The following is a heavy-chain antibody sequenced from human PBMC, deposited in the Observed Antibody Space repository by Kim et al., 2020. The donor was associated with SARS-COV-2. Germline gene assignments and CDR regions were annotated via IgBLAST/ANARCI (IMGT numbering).Heavy chain of an antibody. CDR3: ARPPPGDYYGMDV. J-gene: IGHJ6*02. CDR1: GYTFTGYY. Sequence: ASVKVSCKASGYTFTGYYMHWVRQAPGQGLEWMGRINPNSGGTNYAQKFQGRVTMTRDTSISTAYMELSRLRSDDTAVYYCARPPPGDYYGMDVWGQGTTVTVSS. CDR2: INPNSGGT. D-gene: IGHD7-27*01. V-gene: IGHV1-2*06.